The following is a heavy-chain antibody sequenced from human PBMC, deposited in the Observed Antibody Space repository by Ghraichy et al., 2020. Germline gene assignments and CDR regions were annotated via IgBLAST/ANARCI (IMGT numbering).Heavy chain of an antibody. V-gene: IGHV3-48*03. CDR3: ARRTDSSGFHFYLDY. CDR2: ISASESTI. CDR1: GFTFSRYE. J-gene: IGHJ4*02. D-gene: IGHD3-22*01. Sequence: GGSLRLSCAASGFTFSRYEMSWVRQAPRKGLEWVAHISASESTIHYVDSVKGRFTISRDNAKNSLYLQMNSQRAEDTAVYYCARRTDSSGFHFYLDYWGQGIMVTVSA.